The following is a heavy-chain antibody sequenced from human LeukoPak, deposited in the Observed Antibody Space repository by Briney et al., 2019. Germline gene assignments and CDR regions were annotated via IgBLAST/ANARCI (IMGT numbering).Heavy chain of an antibody. Sequence: PSETLSLTCAVYGGSFSGYYWSWIRQPPGKGLEWIGEINHSGSTNYDPSLKSRVTISVDTSKNQFSLKLSSVTAADTAVYYCARQEDIVVVVAATSAFDIWGQGTMVTVSS. V-gene: IGHV4-34*01. CDR1: GGSFSGYY. J-gene: IGHJ3*02. CDR3: ARQEDIVVVVAATSAFDI. CDR2: INHSGST. D-gene: IGHD2-15*01.